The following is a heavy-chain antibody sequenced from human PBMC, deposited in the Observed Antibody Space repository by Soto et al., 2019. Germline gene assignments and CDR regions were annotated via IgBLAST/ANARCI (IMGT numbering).Heavy chain of an antibody. CDR2: IYDSGST. CDR3: ASGSWAVRFEY. J-gene: IGHJ4*02. CDR1: GGSISGTTYS. D-gene: IGHD3-16*01. Sequence: SETLSLTCAVSGGSISGTTYSWSWIRQPPGKGLEWIGYIYDSGSTYYNPSLKSRVTISEDTSKNQFSLKLNSVTAADTAVYYCASGSWAVRFEYWGQGTLVTVSS. V-gene: IGHV4-30-2*01.